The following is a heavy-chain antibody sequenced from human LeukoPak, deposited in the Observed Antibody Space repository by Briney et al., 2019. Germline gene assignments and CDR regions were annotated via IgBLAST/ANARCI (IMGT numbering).Heavy chain of an antibody. CDR3: ASSGGGTIFGVLNWFDP. Sequence: GGSLRLSCAASGFTFSDYYMSWIRQAPGKGLEWVSSISSSSSYIYYADSVKGRFTISRDNAKNSLYLQMNSLRAEDTAVYYCASSGGGTIFGVLNWFDPWGQGTLVTVSS. J-gene: IGHJ5*02. CDR2: ISSSSSYI. CDR1: GFTFSDYY. D-gene: IGHD3-3*01. V-gene: IGHV3-11*06.